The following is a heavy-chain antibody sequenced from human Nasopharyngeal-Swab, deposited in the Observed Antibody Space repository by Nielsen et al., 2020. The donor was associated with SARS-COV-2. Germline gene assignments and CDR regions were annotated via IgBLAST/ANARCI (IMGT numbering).Heavy chain of an antibody. Sequence: ASVKVSCKASGYTFTRYYIHWVRQAPGHGLEWMGIINPGGGSARYSQNFQGRVTMTRDTSTSTVYMELSSLRSEDTAAYYCARGGDPREVVAATDCFDPWGQGTLVTVSS. CDR2: INPGGGSA. D-gene: IGHD2-15*01. J-gene: IGHJ5*02. CDR3: ARGGDPREVVAATDCFDP. CDR1: GYTFTRYY. V-gene: IGHV1-46*01.